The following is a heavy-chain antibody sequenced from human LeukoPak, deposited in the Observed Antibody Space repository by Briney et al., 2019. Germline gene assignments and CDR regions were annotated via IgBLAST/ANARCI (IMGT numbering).Heavy chain of an antibody. CDR2: INSDGSST. J-gene: IGHJ4*02. CDR3: ATGGSIAASPFDY. V-gene: IGHV3-74*01. Sequence: GGSLRLSCAASGFTFRSYWMHWVRHAPGKGLVWVSRINSDGSSTSYADSVKGRFTISRDNAKNTLYLQMNSLRAEDTAVYYCATGGSIAASPFDYWGQGTLVTVSS. CDR1: GFTFRSYW. D-gene: IGHD6-13*01.